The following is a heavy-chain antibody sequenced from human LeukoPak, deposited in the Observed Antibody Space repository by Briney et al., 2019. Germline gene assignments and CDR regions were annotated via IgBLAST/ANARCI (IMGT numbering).Heavy chain of an antibody. CDR3: ARGSGSSNMDV. CDR1: GYTFTDYY. V-gene: IGHV1-2*02. CDR2: INPNNGGT. D-gene: IGHD3-10*01. Sequence: WASVKVSCKASGYTFTDYYMHWVRQAPGQGLEWMGWINPNNGGTNYAQKFQGRVTMTRDTSISTAYMELSRLRSDDTAVYYCARGSGSSNMDVWGKGTTVTVSS. J-gene: IGHJ6*03.